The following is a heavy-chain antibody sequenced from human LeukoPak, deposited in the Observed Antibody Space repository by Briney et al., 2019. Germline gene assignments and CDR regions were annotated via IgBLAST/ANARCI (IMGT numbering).Heavy chain of an antibody. CDR1: GYSFTSYW. J-gene: IGHJ4*02. CDR2: IYPGDSDT. CDR3: ARLDDCWSGYIDY. V-gene: IGHV5-51*01. D-gene: IGHD3-3*01. Sequence: GESLKISCKGSGYSFTSYWIGWVRQMPGKGLEWMGIIYPGDSDTIYSPSFQGQVTISADKSIRTAYLQWSSLKASDTAMYSCARLDDCWSGYIDYWGQGTLVTVSS.